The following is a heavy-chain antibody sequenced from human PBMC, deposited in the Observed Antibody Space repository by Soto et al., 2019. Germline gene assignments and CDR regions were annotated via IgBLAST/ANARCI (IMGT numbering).Heavy chain of an antibody. J-gene: IGHJ5*02. CDR1: GGTFSTSS. D-gene: IGHD3-16*01. Sequence: QLQLVQSGTEVKEPGSSVKVSCKASGGTFSTSSFVWVRQGPGQGLEWMGGIIPIFTRTNFAQKFQGRVTFSADESTRTTYMELRSLTYEDTAIYYCARDVVRSTAGESWGQGTLVTVSS. V-gene: IGHV1-69*01. CDR2: IIPIFTRT. CDR3: ARDVVRSTAGES.